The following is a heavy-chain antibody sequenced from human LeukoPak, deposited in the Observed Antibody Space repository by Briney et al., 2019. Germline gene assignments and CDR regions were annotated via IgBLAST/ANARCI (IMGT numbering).Heavy chain of an antibody. J-gene: IGHJ4*02. Sequence: GGSLRLSCVASGFTFTSYGMHWVRQAPGKGLEWVALIRHDGNDKYYAETVKGRFTISRDNAKNSLYLQMNSLRAEDTALYYCAKVKSCGGDCYSSGFDYWGQGTLVTVSS. CDR3: AKVKSCGGDCYSSGFDY. D-gene: IGHD2-21*02. CDR2: IRHDGNDK. V-gene: IGHV3-30*02. CDR1: GFTFTSYG.